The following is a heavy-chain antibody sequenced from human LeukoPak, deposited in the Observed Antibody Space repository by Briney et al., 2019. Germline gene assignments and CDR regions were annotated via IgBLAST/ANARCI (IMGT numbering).Heavy chain of an antibody. CDR1: GGSISSYY. D-gene: IGHD2-2*01. V-gene: IGHV4-59*01. CDR3: ARTYCSSTSCYQDY. CDR2: IYYSGST. J-gene: IGHJ4*02. Sequence: PSETLSLTCTVSGGSISSYYWSWIRQPPGKGLEWIGYIYYSGSTNYNPSLKSRVTISVDTSKNQFFLKLSSVTAADTAVYYCARTYCSSTSCYQDYWGQGTLVTVSS.